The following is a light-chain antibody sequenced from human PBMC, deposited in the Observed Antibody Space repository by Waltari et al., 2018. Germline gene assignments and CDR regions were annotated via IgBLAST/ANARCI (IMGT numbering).Light chain of an antibody. Sequence: DVVMTQSPLSLPVTLGQPASISCRSSQSIVFSDGNTYLNWFQQSPGQCPRGLIYKVSNRDAGVPDRIGGSGSGADFTLKISGVEAEDVGLYYCMQATHWPYSFGQGTKLEIK. CDR3: MQATHWPYS. J-gene: IGKJ2*03. CDR2: KVS. V-gene: IGKV2-30*01. CDR1: QSIVFSDGNTY.